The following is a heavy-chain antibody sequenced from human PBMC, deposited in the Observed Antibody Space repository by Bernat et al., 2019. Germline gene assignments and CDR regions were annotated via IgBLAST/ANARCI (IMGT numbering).Heavy chain of an antibody. CDR3: ARDPRLGSEIDF. D-gene: IGHD3-10*01. CDR1: GFAFSTYA. Sequence: EIHLVESGGGLVQPGGSLRLSCAASGFAFSTYAMNWIRQAPGKGLEWVSSISATSDTTHYAASVKGRFVISRDNSRNTLSLQMDSLRAEDTAIYYCARDPRLGSEIDFWGLGTLVTVSS. CDR2: ISATSDTT. V-gene: IGHV3-23*04. J-gene: IGHJ4*02.